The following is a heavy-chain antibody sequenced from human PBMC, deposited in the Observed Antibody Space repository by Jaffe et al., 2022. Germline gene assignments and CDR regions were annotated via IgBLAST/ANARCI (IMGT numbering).Heavy chain of an antibody. CDR1: GFTFSSYW. CDR3: ARVTDGYSYVFGYYYYMDV. J-gene: IGHJ6*03. CDR2: IKQDGSEK. D-gene: IGHD5-18*01. V-gene: IGHV3-7*05. Sequence: EVQLVESGGGLVQPGGSLRLSCAASGFTFSSYWMSWVRQAPGKGLEWVANIKQDGSEKYYVDSVKGRFTISRDNAKNSLYLQMNSLRAEDTAVYYCARVTDGYSYVFGYYYYMDVWGKGTTVTVSS.